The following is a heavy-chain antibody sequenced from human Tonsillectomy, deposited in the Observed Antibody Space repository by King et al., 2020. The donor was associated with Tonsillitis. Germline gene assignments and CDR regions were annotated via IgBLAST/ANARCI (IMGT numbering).Heavy chain of an antibody. CDR2: INPNTGDT. CDR3: ACPPHPSTGPSESISFFDS. D-gene: IGHD4-17*01. V-gene: IGHV1-2*02. CDR1: GHTFTGHY. J-gene: IGHJ4*02. Sequence: VQLVESGAEVKKPGASVKVSCKASGHTFTGHYMHWARKAPGQGPEWMGWINPNTGDTNYVERFQGRVTMTRETSISTAYMELTGLNSDDTAVYSCACPPHPSTGPSESISFFDSWGQGTLVTVSS.